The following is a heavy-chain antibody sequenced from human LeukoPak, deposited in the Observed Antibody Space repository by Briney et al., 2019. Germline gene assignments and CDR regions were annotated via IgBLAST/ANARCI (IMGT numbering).Heavy chain of an antibody. CDR3: ARGYPNDQ. CDR1: GYSISSGYY. CDR2: IYHSGST. V-gene: IGHV4-38-2*02. J-gene: IGHJ5*02. D-gene: IGHD3-16*02. Sequence: PSETLSLTCTVSGYSISSGYYWGWIRQPPGKGLEWIGSIYHSGSTYYNPSLKSRVTISVDTSKNQFSLKLSSVTAADTAVYYCARGYPNDQWGQGTLVTVSS.